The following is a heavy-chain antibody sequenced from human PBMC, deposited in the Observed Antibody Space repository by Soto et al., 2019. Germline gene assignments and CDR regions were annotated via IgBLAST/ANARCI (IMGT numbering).Heavy chain of an antibody. CDR1: GFTFSSYA. J-gene: IGHJ4*02. Sequence: EVQLLESGGGLVQPGGSLRLSCAASGFTFSSYAVSWVRQAPGKGPEWISSISGSGSTIYYADSVKGRFTISRDNSKNTLHLQMSSLRAEDTAVYYCAKVFYYYDSSGYYYFDYWGQGTLVTVSS. D-gene: IGHD3-22*01. CDR3: AKVFYYYDSSGYYYFDY. CDR2: ISGSGSTI. V-gene: IGHV3-23*01.